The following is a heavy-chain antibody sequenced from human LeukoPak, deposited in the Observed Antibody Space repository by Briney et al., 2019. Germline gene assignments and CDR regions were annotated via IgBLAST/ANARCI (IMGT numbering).Heavy chain of an antibody. CDR3: ARQVCSSTSCFEFDY. Sequence: GESLKISCKGSGYSFTSYWIGWVRQMPGKGLEWMGIIYPGDSDTRYSPSFQGQVTISADKSISTAYLQWSSLKASDTAMYYCARQVCSSTSCFEFDYWGQGTLVTVSS. CDR2: IYPGDSDT. V-gene: IGHV5-51*01. CDR1: GYSFTSYW. J-gene: IGHJ4*02. D-gene: IGHD2-2*01.